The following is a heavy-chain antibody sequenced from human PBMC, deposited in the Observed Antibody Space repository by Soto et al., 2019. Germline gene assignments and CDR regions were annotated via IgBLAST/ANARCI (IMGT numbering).Heavy chain of an antibody. Sequence: PSETLSLTCAVYGGSFSGYYWTWIRQPPGTGLEWIGEINHSGSTNYNPSLKSRVTISVDTSKNQFSLKLSSVTAADTAVYYCARTSPHTGSWPFDYWGRGTLVTVSS. CDR3: ARTSPHTGSWPFDY. CDR1: GGSFSGYY. V-gene: IGHV4-34*01. CDR2: INHSGST. J-gene: IGHJ4*02. D-gene: IGHD6-13*01.